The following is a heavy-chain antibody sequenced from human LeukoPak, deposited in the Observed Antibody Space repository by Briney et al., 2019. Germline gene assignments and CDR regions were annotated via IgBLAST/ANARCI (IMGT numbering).Heavy chain of an antibody. CDR1: GFRFDDHG. D-gene: IGHD6-19*01. J-gene: IGHJ4*02. Sequence: GGSLRLSCAASGFRFDDHGMSWVRQVPGKGLEWVSGINWNGASTGFGDSVKGRFTISRDNAKNSLYLQMNSLRAEDTALYYCAGGDRNGWYFDYWGQGILVTVSS. V-gene: IGHV3-20*04. CDR3: AGGDRNGWYFDY. CDR2: INWNGAST.